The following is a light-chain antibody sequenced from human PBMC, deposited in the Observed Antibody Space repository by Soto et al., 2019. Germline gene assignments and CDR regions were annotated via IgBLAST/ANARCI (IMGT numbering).Light chain of an antibody. CDR3: HQRGDWPT. CDR2: DTS. J-gene: IGKJ4*01. Sequence: EIVVTQSPATLSLSPGDRATLSCRTSQNVNYYLAWYQQKPGQAPRLLIYDTSNRATGIPARFTGSGSGIDFTLTISSLEPEDFAVYYCHQRGDWPTFGGGTKVEIK. CDR1: QNVNYY. V-gene: IGKV3-11*01.